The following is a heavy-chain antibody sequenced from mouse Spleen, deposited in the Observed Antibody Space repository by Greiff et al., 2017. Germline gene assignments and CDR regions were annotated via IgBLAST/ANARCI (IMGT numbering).Heavy chain of an antibody. D-gene: IGHD4-1*01. CDR1: GFTFSDYY. Sequence: EVKLMESEGGLVQPGSSMKLSCTASGFTFSDYYMAWVRQVPEKGLEWVANINYDGSSTYYLDSLKSRFIISRDNAKNILYLQMSSLKSEDTATYYCARALTGPYYYAMDYWGQGTSVTVSS. V-gene: IGHV5-16*01. J-gene: IGHJ4*01. CDR3: ARALTGPYYYAMDY. CDR2: INYDGSST.